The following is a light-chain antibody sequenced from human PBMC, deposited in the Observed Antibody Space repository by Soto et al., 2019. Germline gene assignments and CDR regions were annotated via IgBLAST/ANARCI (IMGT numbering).Light chain of an antibody. CDR2: GNN. CDR1: SANIGAAYN. V-gene: IGLV1-40*01. Sequence: QAVLTQPPSVSGAPGQRVAISCTWSSANIGAAYNVDWYQQLPGTAPKLLIYGNNNRPSGVPARFSGSKSGTSASLAIAGLQAEHEGDYYCQYYDSSLSGYVFGPGTKVTVL. CDR3: QYYDSSLSGYV. J-gene: IGLJ1*01.